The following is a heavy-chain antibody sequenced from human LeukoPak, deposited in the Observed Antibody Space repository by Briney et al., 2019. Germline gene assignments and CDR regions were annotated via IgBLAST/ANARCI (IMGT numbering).Heavy chain of an antibody. CDR3: ARHRLLWFGESKPFDY. J-gene: IGHJ4*02. CDR1: GGSISSNNYY. V-gene: IGHV4-39*01. Sequence: SETLSLTCTVSGGSISSNNYYWGWIRQPPGKGLEWIGSIYYSGSPYYNPSLKSRVTISVDTSKNQFSLKLSSVTAADTAVYYCARHRLLWFGESKPFDYWGQGTLVTVSS. D-gene: IGHD3-10*01. CDR2: IYYSGSP.